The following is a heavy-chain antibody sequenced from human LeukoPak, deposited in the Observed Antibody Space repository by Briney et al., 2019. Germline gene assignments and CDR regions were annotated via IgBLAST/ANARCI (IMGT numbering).Heavy chain of an antibody. D-gene: IGHD2-2*01. Sequence: SGGSLRLSCAASGFTFSDYYMSCIRQAPGKGLEWVSYISSSSSYTNYADSVKGRFTISRDNAKNSLYLQMNSLRAEDTAVYYCARDVRPPYQLLHDYWGQGTLVTVSS. CDR3: ARDVRPPYQLLHDY. V-gene: IGHV3-11*05. CDR1: GFTFSDYY. CDR2: ISSSSSYT. J-gene: IGHJ4*02.